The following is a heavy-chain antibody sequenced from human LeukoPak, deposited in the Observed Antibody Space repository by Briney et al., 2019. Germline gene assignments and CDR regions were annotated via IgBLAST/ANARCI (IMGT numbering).Heavy chain of an antibody. Sequence: GASVKVSCKASGYTFSGYYMHWVRQAPGQGLEWMGWINPNSGGTNYAQKFQGRVTMTRDTSISTAYMELSRLRSDDTAVYYCAGADIVVVPQGYYMDVWGKGTTVTVSS. CDR1: GYTFSGYY. D-gene: IGHD2-2*01. J-gene: IGHJ6*03. CDR3: AGADIVVVPQGYYMDV. V-gene: IGHV1-2*02. CDR2: INPNSGGT.